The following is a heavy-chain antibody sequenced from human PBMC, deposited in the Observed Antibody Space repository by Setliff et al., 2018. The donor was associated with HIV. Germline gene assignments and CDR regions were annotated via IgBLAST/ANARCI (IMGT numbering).Heavy chain of an antibody. Sequence: PGESLKISCQGSGYRFTSYWIAWVRQMPGKGLEWMGIIYPGDSDTRYSPSFQGQVTISADMSIATAYLQWSSLKASDTAMYYCARQGYYYYYGMDVWGQGTTVTVSS. CDR2: IYPGDSDT. J-gene: IGHJ6*02. CDR3: ARQGYYYYYGMDV. CDR1: GYRFTSYW. V-gene: IGHV5-51*01.